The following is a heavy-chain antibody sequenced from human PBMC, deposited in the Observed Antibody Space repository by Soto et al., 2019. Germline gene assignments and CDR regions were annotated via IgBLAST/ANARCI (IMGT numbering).Heavy chain of an antibody. J-gene: IGHJ4*02. V-gene: IGHV4-61*01. CDR2: IYYSGST. D-gene: IGHD6-19*01. CDR1: GGSVSSGSYY. Sequence: KSSETLSLTCTVSGGSVSSGSYYWGWIRQPPGKGLEWIGYIYYSGSTNYNPSLKSRVTISVYTSKTQFSLKLSSVTAAATAVYYCARKLYSSGWYRFDYWGQGTLGTVSS. CDR3: ARKLYSSGWYRFDY.